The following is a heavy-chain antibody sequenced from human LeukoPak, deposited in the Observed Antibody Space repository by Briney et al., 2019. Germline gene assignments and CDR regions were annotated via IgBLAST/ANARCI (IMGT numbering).Heavy chain of an antibody. CDR2: ISYDGSNK. CDR3: ARGKYCSSTSCYFMDYWFDP. D-gene: IGHD2-2*01. J-gene: IGHJ5*02. V-gene: IGHV3-30-3*01. CDR1: GFTFSSYA. Sequence: GGSLRLSCAASGFTFSSYAMHWVRQAPGKGLEWVAVISYDGSNKYYADFVKGRFTIARDNSKNTLYLQMNSLRAEDTAIYYCARGKYCSSTSCYFMDYWFDPWGQGTLVTVSS.